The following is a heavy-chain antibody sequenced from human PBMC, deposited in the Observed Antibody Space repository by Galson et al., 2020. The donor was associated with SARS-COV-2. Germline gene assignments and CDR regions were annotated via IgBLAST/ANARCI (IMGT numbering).Heavy chain of an antibody. CDR2: IYSEGSST. CDR1: RFTFSTCW. V-gene: IGHV3-74*01. D-gene: IGHD1-1*01. J-gene: IGHJ4*02. CDR3: ARGDMWNDYFDY. Sequence: GGSLRLSCAASRFTFSTCWIHLHRQASGKGLGWVSRIYSEGSSTNYADSVKGRFTISGDNAKNTLYLQMNSRRAEDTAVYYCARGDMWNDYFDYWGQGTLVTVSS.